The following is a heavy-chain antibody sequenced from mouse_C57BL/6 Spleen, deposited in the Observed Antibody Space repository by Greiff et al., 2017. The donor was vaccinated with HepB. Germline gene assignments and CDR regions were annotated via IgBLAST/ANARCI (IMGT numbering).Heavy chain of an antibody. CDR3: ARGGWDDY. V-gene: IGHV1-26*01. Sequence: EVKLQQSGPELVKPGASVKISCKASGYTFTDYYMNWVKQSHGKSLEWIGDINPNNGGTSYNQKFKGKATLTVDKSSSTAYMELRSLTSEDSAVYYCARGGWDDYWGQGTTLTVSS. J-gene: IGHJ2*01. CDR1: GYTFTDYY. D-gene: IGHD4-1*01. CDR2: INPNNGGT.